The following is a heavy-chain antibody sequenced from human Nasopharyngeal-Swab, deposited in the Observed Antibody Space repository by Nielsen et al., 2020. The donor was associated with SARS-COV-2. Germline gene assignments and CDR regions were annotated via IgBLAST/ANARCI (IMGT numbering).Heavy chain of an antibody. Sequence: VRQMPRKGLEWVANIKQDGSEKYYVDSVKGRFTISRDNAKNSLYLQINSLRAEDTAVYYCARVGSSGWYSGGYFDYWGQGTLVTVSS. CDR3: ARVGSSGWYSGGYFDY. CDR2: IKQDGSEK. V-gene: IGHV3-7*05. J-gene: IGHJ4*02. D-gene: IGHD6-19*01.